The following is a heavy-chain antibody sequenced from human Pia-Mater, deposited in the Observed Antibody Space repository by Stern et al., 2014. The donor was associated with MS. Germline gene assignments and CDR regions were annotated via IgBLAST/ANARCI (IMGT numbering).Heavy chain of an antibody. J-gene: IGHJ4*02. V-gene: IGHV4-59*01. CDR2: IYYSGST. Sequence: QLQLQESGPGLVKPSETLSLTCTVSGGSISSYYWSWIRQPPGKGLEWIGYIYYSGSTHYHPSRHSRVTISVDTSKNQFSLKLSSVTAADTAVYYCARGRDDLPDYWGQGTLVTVSS. CDR1: GGSISSYY. CDR3: ARGRDDLPDY. D-gene: IGHD3-16*01.